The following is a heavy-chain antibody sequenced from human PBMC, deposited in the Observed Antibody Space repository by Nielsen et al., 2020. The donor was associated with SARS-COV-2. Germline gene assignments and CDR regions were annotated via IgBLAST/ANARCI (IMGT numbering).Heavy chain of an antibody. V-gene: IGHV5-51*01. CDR3: ARSTYYDFWSGPRTGYFDY. Sequence: KVSCKGSGYSFSSYWIAWVRQMPGKGLEWMGIIYPGDSDTRYGPSFQGQVTISADKSISTAYLQWSSLKASDTAMYYCARSTYYDFWSGPRTGYFDYWGQGTQVTVSS. CDR1: GYSFSSYW. D-gene: IGHD3-3*01. CDR2: IYPGDSDT. J-gene: IGHJ4*02.